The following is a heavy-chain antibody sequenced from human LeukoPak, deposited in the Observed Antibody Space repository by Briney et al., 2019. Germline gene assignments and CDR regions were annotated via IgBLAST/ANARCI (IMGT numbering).Heavy chain of an antibody. Sequence: ASVKVSCKASGGTFSSYAISWVRQAPGQGLEWMGGIIPIFGTANYAQRFQGRVTITADESTSTAYMELSSLRSEDTAVYYCAKSLPSKKTGDYGDYESYPPYYYGMDVWGQGTTVTVSS. D-gene: IGHD4-17*01. V-gene: IGHV1-69*01. CDR1: GGTFSSYA. J-gene: IGHJ6*02. CDR2: IIPIFGTA. CDR3: AKSLPSKKTGDYGDYESYPPYYYGMDV.